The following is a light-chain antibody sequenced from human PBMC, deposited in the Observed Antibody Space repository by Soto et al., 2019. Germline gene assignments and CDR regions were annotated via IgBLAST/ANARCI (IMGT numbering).Light chain of an antibody. J-gene: IGKJ3*01. Sequence: IVLTPSPGTLSLSPGERGPLSCRARQHIARSYLAWYQQKRGQPPRLLIYGASTRASGIPDRFSGSGSGTDFNLTISRLEPEDFAVYYCQLYGGSPIFSFGPGTKVDIK. CDR2: GAS. CDR3: QLYGGSPIFS. V-gene: IGKV3-20*01. CDR1: QHIARSY.